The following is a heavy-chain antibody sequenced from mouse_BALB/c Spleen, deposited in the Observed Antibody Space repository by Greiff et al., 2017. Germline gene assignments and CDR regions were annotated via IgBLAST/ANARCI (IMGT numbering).Heavy chain of an antibody. CDR3: ARDNYGSSSGFAY. V-gene: IGHV7-3*02. CDR1: GFTFTDYY. J-gene: IGHJ3*01. Sequence: EVKLMESGGGLVQPGGSLRLSCATSGFTFTDYYMSWVRPPPGKALEWLGFIRNKANGYTTEYSASVKGRFTISRDNSQSILYLQMNTLRAEDSATYYCARDNYGSSSGFAYWGQGTLVTVSA. D-gene: IGHD1-1*01. CDR2: IRNKANGYTT.